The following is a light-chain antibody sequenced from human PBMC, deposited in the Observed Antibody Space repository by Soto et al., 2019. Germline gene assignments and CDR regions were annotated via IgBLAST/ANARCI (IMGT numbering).Light chain of an antibody. Sequence: DIQMTQSPSSLSASVGDRVTITCRASQGISNYLAWYQQKPGKVPKLLIYAASTLQSGDPSRFSGSGSGSDFTLTISSLQPEDVATYYCQKYNSAPWTFDQGTKVEIK. CDR2: AAS. CDR1: QGISNY. V-gene: IGKV1-27*01. J-gene: IGKJ1*01. CDR3: QKYNSAPWT.